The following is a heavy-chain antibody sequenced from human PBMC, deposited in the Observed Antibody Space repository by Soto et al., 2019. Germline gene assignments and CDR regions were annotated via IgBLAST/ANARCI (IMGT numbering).Heavy chain of an antibody. CDR2: ISSSGSTI. CDR3: ARGCGGDCYPSGAFDI. V-gene: IGHV3-48*03. J-gene: IGHJ3*02. CDR1: GFTFSSYE. Sequence: GGSLRLSCAASGFTFSSYEMNWVRQAPGKGLEWVSYISSSGSTIYYADSVKGRFTISRDNAKNSLYLQMNSLRAEDTAVYYCARGCGGDCYPSGAFDIWGQGPMVTVSS. D-gene: IGHD2-21*02.